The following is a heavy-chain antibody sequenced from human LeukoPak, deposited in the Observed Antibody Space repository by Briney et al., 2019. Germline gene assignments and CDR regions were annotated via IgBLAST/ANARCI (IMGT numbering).Heavy chain of an antibody. CDR2: VYHTGAS. CDR3: TRVVNGGHFDY. J-gene: IGHJ4*02. D-gene: IGHD2-8*01. V-gene: IGHV4-59*01. CDR1: GASINNYY. Sequence: ASETLSLTCSVSGASINNYYWTWIRQPPGKGLEWIGYVYHTGASGYHPSLKSRVAMSLDTSKNQVSLNLRSVTAADTPVYFCTRVVNGGHFDYWGQGTLVTVSS.